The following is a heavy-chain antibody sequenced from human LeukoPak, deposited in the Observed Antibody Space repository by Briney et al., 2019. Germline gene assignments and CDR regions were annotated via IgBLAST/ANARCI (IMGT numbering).Heavy chain of an antibody. CDR3: ARAGRISSNWFDP. CDR2: INPNSGGT. Sequence: ASVKVSCKASGYTFTGYYMHWVRQAPGQGLEWMGWINPNSGGTNYAQKFQGRVTMTRDMSISTAYMELSRLRSDDTAVYYCARAGRISSNWFDPWGQGTLVTVSS. CDR1: GYTFTGYY. J-gene: IGHJ5*02. V-gene: IGHV1-2*02. D-gene: IGHD2-15*01.